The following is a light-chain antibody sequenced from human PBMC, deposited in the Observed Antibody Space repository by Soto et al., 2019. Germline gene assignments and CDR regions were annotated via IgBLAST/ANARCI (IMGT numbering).Light chain of an antibody. Sequence: EIVMTQSPATLSVFPGERATLSCRASQSISTNLAWYQQKPGRAPRLLIYGASARATGIPARFSGSGSGTEFNLTIRSLQSEDFAVYYCHQYNNWPPYTFGQGTKLEIK. V-gene: IGKV3-15*01. CDR1: QSISTN. J-gene: IGKJ2*01. CDR3: HQYNNWPPYT. CDR2: GAS.